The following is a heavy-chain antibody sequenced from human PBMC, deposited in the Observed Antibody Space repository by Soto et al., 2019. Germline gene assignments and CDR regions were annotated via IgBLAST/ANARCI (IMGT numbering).Heavy chain of an antibody. Sequence: GASVKVSCKASGYTFTSSGISWVRQAPGQGLEWMGWSSAYYGTANYGQKFQGRVTMTADESTSTAYMELSSLRSEDTAVYYCARDRAYYYDSSGYPGLFDYWGQGTLVTVSS. D-gene: IGHD3-22*01. CDR1: GYTFTSSG. V-gene: IGHV1-18*01. CDR3: ARDRAYYYDSSGYPGLFDY. J-gene: IGHJ4*02. CDR2: SSAYYGTA.